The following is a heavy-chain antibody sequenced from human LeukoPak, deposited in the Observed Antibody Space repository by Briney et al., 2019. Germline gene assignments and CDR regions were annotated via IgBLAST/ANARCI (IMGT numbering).Heavy chain of an antibody. D-gene: IGHD7-27*01. Sequence: GASVKVSCKASGYTFTSYDINWVRQAPGQGLEWMGGIIPIFGTANYAQKFQGRVTITADKSTSTAYMELSSLRSEDTAVYYCARTGSYYYYYMDVWGKGTTVTVSS. V-gene: IGHV1-69*06. CDR1: GYTFTSYD. CDR2: IIPIFGTA. CDR3: ARTGSYYYYYMDV. J-gene: IGHJ6*03.